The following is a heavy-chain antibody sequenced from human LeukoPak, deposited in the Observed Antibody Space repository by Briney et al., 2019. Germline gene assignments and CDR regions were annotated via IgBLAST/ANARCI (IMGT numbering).Heavy chain of an antibody. J-gene: IGHJ5*02. CDR3: AKDGPRASNWFDP. CDR1: GFTVSSNY. D-gene: IGHD1-26*01. Sequence: PGGSLRLSCAASGFTVSSNYMSWVRQAPGKGLEWVSAISGSGGSTYYADSVKGRFTISRDNSKNTLYLQMNSLRAEDTAVYYCAKDGPRASNWFDPWGQGTLVTVSS. CDR2: ISGSGGST. V-gene: IGHV3-23*01.